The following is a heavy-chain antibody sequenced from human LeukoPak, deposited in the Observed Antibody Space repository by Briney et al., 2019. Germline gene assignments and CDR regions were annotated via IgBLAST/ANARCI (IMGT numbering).Heavy chain of an antibody. V-gene: IGHV1-69*13. CDR2: IIPIFDTS. J-gene: IGHJ5*02. D-gene: IGHD6-13*01. Sequence: SVKVSCKASGDTFSSYAITWVRQAPGQGLEWMGGIIPIFDTSNYAQKFQGRVTFTSDDSTSTAYMELSSLRSEDTAVYYCARLKRGIGAAGTSLRGWFDPWGQGTLVTVSS. CDR3: ARLKRGIGAAGTSLRGWFDP. CDR1: GDTFSSYA.